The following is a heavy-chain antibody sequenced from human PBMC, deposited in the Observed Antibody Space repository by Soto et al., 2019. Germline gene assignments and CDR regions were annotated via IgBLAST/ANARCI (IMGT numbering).Heavy chain of an antibody. D-gene: IGHD2-15*01. V-gene: IGHV3-7*01. CDR1: GFTFWGDW. J-gene: IGHJ4*02. CDR2: SMQDGRAE. CDR3: ARDLYGGFSYGPGDN. Sequence: PGGSLRLSCVASGFTFWGDWTSWACHAPGGGGEGVANSMQDGRAEQYLDSVRGRFTISRDNAKNSVYLQMNSLRAEDTALYYCARDLYGGFSYGPGDNWGQGTLVTVSS.